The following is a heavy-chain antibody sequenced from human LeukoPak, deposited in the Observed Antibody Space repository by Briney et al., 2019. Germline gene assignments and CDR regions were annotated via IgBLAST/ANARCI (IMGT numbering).Heavy chain of an antibody. J-gene: IGHJ4*02. D-gene: IGHD3-10*01. V-gene: IGHV4-34*01. Sequence: SETLSLTCAVYGGSFSGYYWSWIRQPPGKGLEWIGEINHSGSTNYNPSLKSRVTISVDTSKIQFSLKLSSVTAADTAVYYCAGSSHSRQNEFDYWGQGTLVTVSS. CDR3: AGSSHSRQNEFDY. CDR1: GGSFSGYY. CDR2: INHSGST.